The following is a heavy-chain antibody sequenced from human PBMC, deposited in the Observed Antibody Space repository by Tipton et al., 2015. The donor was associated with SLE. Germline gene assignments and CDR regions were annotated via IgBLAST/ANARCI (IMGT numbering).Heavy chain of an antibody. D-gene: IGHD6-13*01. J-gene: IGHJ1*01. CDR3: AASIPGAAGTGSLCFQH. V-gene: IGHV4-34*01. CDR1: RGSFSGYH. CDR2: INYSGST. Sequence: TLSLTCTIYRGSFSGYHWSWIRQPPGKGLEWIGEINYSGSTNYNPSLKSRVTISIGTSKNQLSLELSSVTAADTAVYYCAASIPGAAGTGSLCFQHWGQGTLVTVSS.